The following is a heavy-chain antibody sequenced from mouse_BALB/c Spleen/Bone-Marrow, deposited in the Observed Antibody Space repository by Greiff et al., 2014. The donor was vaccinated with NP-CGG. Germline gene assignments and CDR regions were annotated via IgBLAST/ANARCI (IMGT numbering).Heavy chain of an antibody. CDR2: INPSNGGT. D-gene: IGHD1-1*01. CDR1: GYTFTSYY. V-gene: IGHV1S81*02. Sequence: VQLQQSGAELVKPGASVKLSYKASGYTFTSYYMYWVKQRPGQGLEWIGGINPSNGGTNFNEKFKSKATLTVDKSSSTAYMQLSSLTSEDSAVYYCTRSYYAKEGAWFAYWGQGTLVTVSA. J-gene: IGHJ3*01. CDR3: TRSYYAKEGAWFAY.